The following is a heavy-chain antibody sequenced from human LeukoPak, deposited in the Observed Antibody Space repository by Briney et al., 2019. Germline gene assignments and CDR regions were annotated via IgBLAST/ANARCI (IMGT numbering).Heavy chain of an antibody. CDR3: AKDAFWPVGFDH. D-gene: IGHD3-3*02. V-gene: IGHV3-30*18. CDR1: GFTFSVSG. J-gene: IGHJ5*02. CDR2: IAYDGTNE. Sequence: GGSLRLSCAASGFTFSVSGMHGVRQAPGKGLDWVAGIAYDGTNEYYADSVKGRFTISRDNSKNTLYLQMNSLRTEDTAVYYCAKDAFWPVGFDHWGQGTLVTVSS.